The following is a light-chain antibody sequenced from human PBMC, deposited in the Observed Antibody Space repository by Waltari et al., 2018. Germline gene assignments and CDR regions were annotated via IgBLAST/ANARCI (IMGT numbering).Light chain of an antibody. J-gene: IGKJ3*01. CDR2: AAS. V-gene: IGKV1-8*01. CDR3: QQYYSYPLT. CDR1: QGISSY. Sequence: AIRMTQSPSAFSASTGDRVTITCLASQGISSYLAWYQQKPWKAPKLLIYAASTLQSGVPSRFSGSGSGTDFTLTISCLQSEDFATYYCQQYYSYPLTFGPGTKVDIK.